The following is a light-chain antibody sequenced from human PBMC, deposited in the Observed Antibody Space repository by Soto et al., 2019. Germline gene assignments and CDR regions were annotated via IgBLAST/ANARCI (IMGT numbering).Light chain of an antibody. Sequence: EIVLSQSPGSLSLSPGERVTLSCRASQSVSDNYLAWSQQKPGQAPRLLIYGASSRATGIPDRFRGSGSGTDITLTITRLEPEDFAVYFCQQYGNSYSFGQGTKLEIK. CDR2: GAS. J-gene: IGKJ2*01. V-gene: IGKV3-20*01. CDR3: QQYGNSYS. CDR1: QSVSDNY.